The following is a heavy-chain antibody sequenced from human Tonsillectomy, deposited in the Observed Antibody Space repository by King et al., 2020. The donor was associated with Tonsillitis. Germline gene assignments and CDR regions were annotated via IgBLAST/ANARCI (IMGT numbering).Heavy chain of an antibody. CDR3: AGLAGWAERGGWLQYFDH. CDR2: IYYSGST. Sequence: QLQESGPGLVKPSETLSLTCTVSGGSISSSSYYWGWIRQPPGQGLEWIGTIYYSGSTYYNPSLKSRVTISVDTSKNQFSMKLTSVTAADTAVYYCAGLAGWAERGGWLQYFDHWGQGTLVTVSS. V-gene: IGHV4-39*01. D-gene: IGHD6-19*01. J-gene: IGHJ4*02. CDR1: GGSISSSSYY.